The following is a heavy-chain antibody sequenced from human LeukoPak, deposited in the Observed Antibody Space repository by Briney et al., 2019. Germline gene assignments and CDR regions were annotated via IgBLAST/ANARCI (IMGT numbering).Heavy chain of an antibody. D-gene: IGHD6-19*01. CDR1: GYTFFSYW. Sequence: GESLKISCKGSGYTFFSYWICWVRQMPAKGLEWMGIIYLGDSDTRYSPSFQGQVTISAYKPISTAYLQWSNLRASSTAMYYCARSHSRGSHAFDIWGEGTMLTVSS. CDR2: IYLGDSDT. J-gene: IGHJ3*02. V-gene: IGHV5-51*04. CDR3: ARSHSRGSHAFDI.